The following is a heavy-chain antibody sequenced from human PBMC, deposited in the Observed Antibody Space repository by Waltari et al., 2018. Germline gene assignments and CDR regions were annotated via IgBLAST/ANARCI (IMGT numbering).Heavy chain of an antibody. J-gene: IGHJ6*03. CDR2: IYISGPT. CDR3: ARGVVTPRYYYYYMDV. V-gene: IGHV4-39*01. CDR1: GGSISSSSYY. D-gene: IGHD2-21*02. Sequence: QLQLQESGPGLVKPSETLSLTCTVSGGSISSSSYYWGWIRQPPGKGLEWIGSIYISGPTYTTPAPKRRVTIPVDTSKHQFSLKLSSVTASDTAVYYCARGVVTPRYYYYYMDVWGKGTTVTVSS.